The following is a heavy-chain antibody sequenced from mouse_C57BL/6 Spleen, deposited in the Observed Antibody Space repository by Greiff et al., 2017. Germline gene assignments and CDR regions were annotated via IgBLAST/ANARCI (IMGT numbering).Heavy chain of an antibody. CDR1: GYTFTSYW. CDR3: ARGGRAMDY. CDR2: IDPSDSYT. V-gene: IGHV1-50*01. Sequence: VKLQQPGAELVKPGASVKLSCKASGYTFTSYWMQWVKQRPGQGLEWIGEIDPSDSYTNYNQKFKGKATLTVDTSSSTAYMQLSSLTSEDSAVYYCARGGRAMDYWGQGTSVTVSS. J-gene: IGHJ4*01.